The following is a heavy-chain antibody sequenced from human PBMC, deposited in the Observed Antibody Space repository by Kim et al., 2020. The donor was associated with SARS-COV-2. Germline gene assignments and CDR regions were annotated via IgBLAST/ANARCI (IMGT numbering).Heavy chain of an antibody. D-gene: IGHD6-6*01. CDR3: AREGGIAARRGMYYYYGMDV. J-gene: IGHJ6*02. V-gene: IGHV3-30*01. Sequence: RFTISRDNSKNTLYLQMNSLRAEDTAVYYCAREGGIAARRGMYYYYGMDVWGQGTTVTVSS.